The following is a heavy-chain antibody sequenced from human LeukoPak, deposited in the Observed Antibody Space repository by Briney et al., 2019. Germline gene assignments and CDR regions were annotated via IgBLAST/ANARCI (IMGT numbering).Heavy chain of an antibody. CDR2: IYHSGST. CDR1: GGSISSGGYY. J-gene: IGHJ4*02. V-gene: IGHV4-30-2*01. CDR3: ARWERGYSYGGDY. D-gene: IGHD5-18*01. Sequence: SETLSLTCTVFGGSISSGGYYWSWIRQPPGKGLEWIGYIYHSGSTYYNPSLKSRVTISVDRSKNQFSLKLSSVTAADTAVYYCARWERGYSYGGDYWGQGTLVTVSS.